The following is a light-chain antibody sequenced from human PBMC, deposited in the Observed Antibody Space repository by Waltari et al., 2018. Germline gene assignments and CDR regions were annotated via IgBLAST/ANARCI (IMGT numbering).Light chain of an antibody. CDR2: GAS. J-gene: IGKJ4*01. CDR1: ESVSRK. Sequence: EIVMTQSPATLSVSPGERATLSCRASESVSRKLAWYQQRAGQAPRLLIYGASTRATGIPARFSGSGSGTEFTLTISSLQSEDFAVYFCQHYNNLPLTFGGGTKVEIK. V-gene: IGKV3-15*01. CDR3: QHYNNLPLT.